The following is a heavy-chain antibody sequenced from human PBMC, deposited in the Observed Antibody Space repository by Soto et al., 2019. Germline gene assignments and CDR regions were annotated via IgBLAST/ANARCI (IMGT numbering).Heavy chain of an antibody. V-gene: IGHV1-69*11. Sequence: VKVSCKASGGTFSSSGFSWVRQAPGQGLEWMGMIVPSLDTTNYAQKFQARVTITADEVTSTAYMELRSLRSEDTAVYYCARWPQPRYTADPYAVDVWGQGTRVTVSS. J-gene: IGHJ6*02. CDR3: ARWPQPRYTADPYAVDV. CDR2: IVPSLDTT. CDR1: GGTFSSSG. D-gene: IGHD3-16*02.